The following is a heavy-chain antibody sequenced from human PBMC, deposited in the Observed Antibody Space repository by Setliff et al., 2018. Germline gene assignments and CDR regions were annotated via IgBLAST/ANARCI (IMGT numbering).Heavy chain of an antibody. V-gene: IGHV4-4*07. CDR3: ARDLGHGGDSDY. J-gene: IGHJ4*02. CDR1: GGSISSYY. CDR2: IGHTGSI. Sequence: SETLSLTCTVSGGSISSYYWSWIRQPAGKGLEWVGNIGHTGSINYNPSLKSRLTISRDTSKNQVSLKLNSVTATDTAVYYCARDLGHGGDSDYWGQGILVTSPQ. D-gene: IGHD2-21*02.